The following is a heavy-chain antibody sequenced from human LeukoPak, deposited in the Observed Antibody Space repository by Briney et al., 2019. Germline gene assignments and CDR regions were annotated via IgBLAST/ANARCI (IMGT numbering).Heavy chain of an antibody. Sequence: GASVKVSCKASGYTFTGYYMHWVRQAPGQGLEWMGWISAYNGNTNYAQKLQGRVTMTTDTSTSTAYMELRSLRSDDTAVYYCARESRIQLWQYWYFDLWGRGTLVTVSS. V-gene: IGHV1-18*04. CDR2: ISAYNGNT. CDR3: ARESRIQLWQYWYFDL. CDR1: GYTFTGYY. J-gene: IGHJ2*01. D-gene: IGHD5-18*01.